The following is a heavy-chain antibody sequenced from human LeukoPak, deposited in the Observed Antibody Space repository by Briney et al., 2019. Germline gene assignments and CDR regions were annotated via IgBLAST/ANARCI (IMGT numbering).Heavy chain of an antibody. CDR3: ARGGRRITMIVEAKGYFDY. J-gene: IGHJ4*02. D-gene: IGHD3-22*01. V-gene: IGHV4-34*01. CDR1: GGSFSGYY. CDR2: INHSGST. Sequence: KPSETLSLTCAVYGGSFSGYYWSWIRQPPGKGLEWIGEINHSGSTNYNPSLKSRVTISVDTSKNQFSLKLSSVTAADTAVYYCARGGRRITMIVEAKGYFDYWGQGTLVTVSS.